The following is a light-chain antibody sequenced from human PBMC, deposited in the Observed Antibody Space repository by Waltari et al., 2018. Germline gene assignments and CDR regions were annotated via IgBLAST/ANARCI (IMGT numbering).Light chain of an antibody. Sequence: QSALTQSASLSTFTGPSIPISWTGTRRDVGSYNLVSWYQQHPGKAPHLMVYEVSKRPSGVSNRFSGSKSGNTASLTISGLQAEDEADYYCCSYASSITYVFGTGTKVTGL. CDR1: RRDVGSYNL. V-gene: IGLV2-23*02. CDR2: EVS. J-gene: IGLJ1*01. CDR3: CSYASSITYV.